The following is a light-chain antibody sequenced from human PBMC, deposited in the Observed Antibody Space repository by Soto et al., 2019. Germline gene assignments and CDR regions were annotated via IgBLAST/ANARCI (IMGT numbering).Light chain of an antibody. V-gene: IGLV9-49*01. J-gene: IGLJ1*01. Sequence: LTQPPSASASLGASVTLTCTLSSGYSNYKVDWYQQRPGKGPRFVMRVGTGGIVGSRGDGIPDRFSVSGSGLNRYLTIKNIQEEDESDYHCGADHGTGSNLVDVFGNGTKVTVL. CDR1: SGYSNYK. CDR3: GADHGTGSNLVDV. CDR2: VGTGGIVG.